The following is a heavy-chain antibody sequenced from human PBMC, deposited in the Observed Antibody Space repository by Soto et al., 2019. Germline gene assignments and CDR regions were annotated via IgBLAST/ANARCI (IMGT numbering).Heavy chain of an antibody. CDR2: IYYSGSS. Sequence: PSETLSLTCSVSGGSISGDYYWCWIRQSPEKGLEWIGYIYYSGSSYSNPALQSRLSMSLDTSKNQFSLKLRSVTAADTAVYYCAGGGARWPGYFDSWGQGALVTVSS. CDR1: GGSISGDYY. J-gene: IGHJ4*02. V-gene: IGHV4-30-4*08. CDR3: AGGGARWPGYFDS. D-gene: IGHD2-15*01.